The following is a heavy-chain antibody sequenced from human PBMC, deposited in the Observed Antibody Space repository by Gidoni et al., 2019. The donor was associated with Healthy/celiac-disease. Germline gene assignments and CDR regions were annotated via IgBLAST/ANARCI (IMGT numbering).Heavy chain of an antibody. CDR2: INSDGSST. CDR3: ASFWFRGTVRDAFDI. J-gene: IGHJ3*02. CDR1: GFTFSRYW. D-gene: IGHD3-10*01. V-gene: IGHV3-74*01. Sequence: EVQLVESGGGFVQPGGSLRLSCAASGFTFSRYWMHWVRQAPGKGLVWVSRINSDGSSTSYADSVKGRFTISRDNAKNTLYLQMNSLRAEDTAVYYCASFWFRGTVRDAFDIWGQGTMVTVSS.